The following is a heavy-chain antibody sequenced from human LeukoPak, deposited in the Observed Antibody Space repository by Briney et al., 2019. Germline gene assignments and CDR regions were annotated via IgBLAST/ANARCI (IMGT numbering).Heavy chain of an antibody. V-gene: IGHV3-21*01. J-gene: IGHJ3*02. CDR1: GFTFSSYS. Sequence: NPGGSLRLSCAASGFTFSSYSMNWVRQAPGKGLEWVSSISSSSSYMYYADSVKGRFTISRDNAKNSLYLQMNSLRAEDTAVYYCARGLRVTQGRNHDAFDIWGQGTMVTVSS. CDR2: ISSSSSYM. CDR3: ARGLRVTQGRNHDAFDI. D-gene: IGHD4-23*01.